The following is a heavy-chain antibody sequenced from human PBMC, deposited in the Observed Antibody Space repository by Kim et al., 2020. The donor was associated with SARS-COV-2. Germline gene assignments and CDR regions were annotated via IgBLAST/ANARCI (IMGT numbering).Heavy chain of an antibody. J-gene: IGHJ2*01. CDR1: GFTVSSNY. D-gene: IGHD6-6*01. Sequence: GGSLRLSCAASGFTVSSNYMSWVRQAPGKGLEWVSVIYSGGSTYYADSVKGRFTISRDNSKNTLYLQMNSLRAEDTAVYYCARDGSSSSDWYFDLWGRGTLVTVSS. CDR3: ARDGSSSSDWYFDL. CDR2: IYSGGST. V-gene: IGHV3-53*01.